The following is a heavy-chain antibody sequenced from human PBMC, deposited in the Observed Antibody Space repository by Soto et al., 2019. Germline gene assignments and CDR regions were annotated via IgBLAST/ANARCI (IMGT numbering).Heavy chain of an antibody. D-gene: IGHD1-7*01. Sequence: GESLKISCKGSGYSFTSYWISWVRQMPGKGLEWMGRIDPSDSYTNYSPSFQGHVTISADKSISTAYLQWSSLKASDTAMYYCARHWYSWNYKNWFDPWGHGSLVTVSS. CDR2: IDPSDSYT. J-gene: IGHJ5*02. CDR1: GYSFTSYW. CDR3: ARHWYSWNYKNWFDP. V-gene: IGHV5-10-1*01.